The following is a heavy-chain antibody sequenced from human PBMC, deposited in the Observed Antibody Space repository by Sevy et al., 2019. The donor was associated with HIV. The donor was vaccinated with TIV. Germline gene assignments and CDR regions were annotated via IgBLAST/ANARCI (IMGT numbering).Heavy chain of an antibody. D-gene: IGHD3-10*01. J-gene: IGHJ3*01. V-gene: IGHV3-30*02. CDR1: GFSFNKYG. CDR2: IRYDGSTK. CDR3: AKGLGMVQGALLSDDV. Sequence: GGSLRLSCAASGFSFNKYGIHWIRQASGKGLEWVSFIRYDGSTKYYTDSVKGRFTISRDNSKNTLYLHLNRLRPDDTAVYYCAKGLGMVQGALLSDDVWGQGTMVTVSS.